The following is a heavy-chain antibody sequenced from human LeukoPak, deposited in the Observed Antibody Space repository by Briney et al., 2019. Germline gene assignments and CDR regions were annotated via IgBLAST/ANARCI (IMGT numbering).Heavy chain of an antibody. V-gene: IGHV3-48*04. CDR2: ISSSSSTI. J-gene: IGHJ4*02. CDR3: ARVGGSSWYYTL. Sequence: GGSLRLSCAASGVTFSSYSMNWVRQAPGKGRGWVSYISSSSSTIYYADSVKGRFTISRDNAKNSLYLQMNSLRAEDMAVYYCARVGGSSWYYTLWGQGTLVTVSS. D-gene: IGHD6-13*01. CDR1: GVTFSSYS.